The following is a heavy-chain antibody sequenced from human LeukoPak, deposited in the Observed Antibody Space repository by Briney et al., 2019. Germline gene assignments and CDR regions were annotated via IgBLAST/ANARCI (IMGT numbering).Heavy chain of an antibody. Sequence: GGSLRLSCAASGVTLSSFAMSWARQAPGKGLEWVSGISSSGSGDNTYYADSVKGRFTISRDNSKSTLCLQMNSLRAEDTAVYYCAKQLGYCSDGSCYFPYWGQGTLVTVSS. D-gene: IGHD2-15*01. CDR1: GVTLSSFA. V-gene: IGHV3-23*01. J-gene: IGHJ4*02. CDR2: ISSSGSGDNT. CDR3: AKQLGYCSDGSCYFPY.